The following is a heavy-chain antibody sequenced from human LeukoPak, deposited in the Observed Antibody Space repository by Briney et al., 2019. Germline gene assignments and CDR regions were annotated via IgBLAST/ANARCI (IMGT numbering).Heavy chain of an antibody. CDR3: ARGRLAHFFDF. CDR1: GYSISSGFY. Sequence: SETLSLTCTVSGYSISSGFYWGWIRQPPGQGLECIGSIYHSGSTYYNPSLKSRVTISVDTSKNQFSLNLTSVTAADTAVYYCARGRLAHFFDFWGQGTLVTVSS. V-gene: IGHV4-38-2*02. J-gene: IGHJ4*02. D-gene: IGHD3-3*02. CDR2: IYHSGST.